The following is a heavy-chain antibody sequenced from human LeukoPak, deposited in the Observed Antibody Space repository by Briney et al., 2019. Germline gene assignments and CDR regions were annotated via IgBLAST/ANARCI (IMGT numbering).Heavy chain of an antibody. D-gene: IGHD6-13*01. Sequence: KPSETLSLTCTVSGDSISRYYWSWIRQPPGKGLEWIGYIYYSGITNYNPSLKSRVTMSVDTSKNQFSLKLSSVTAADTAVYYCARGWGTADDRIGPGAFDIWGQGTMVTVSS. CDR1: GDSISRYY. J-gene: IGHJ3*02. CDR2: IYYSGIT. V-gene: IGHV4-59*01. CDR3: ARGWGTADDRIGPGAFDI.